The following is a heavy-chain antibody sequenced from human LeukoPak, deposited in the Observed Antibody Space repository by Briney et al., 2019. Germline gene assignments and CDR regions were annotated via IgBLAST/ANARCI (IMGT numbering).Heavy chain of an antibody. D-gene: IGHD2-2*01. CDR1: GGSISSGGYS. Sequence: SQTLSLTCTVSGGSISSGGYSWSWIRQHPGKGLEWIGYIYYSGSTYYNPSLKSRVTISVDTSKNQFSLKLSSVTAADTAVYYCARDRLNTIVVPPNTYYYYYYGMDVWGQGTTVTVSS. V-gene: IGHV4-31*03. CDR3: ARDRLNTIVVPPNTYYYYYYGMDV. J-gene: IGHJ6*02. CDR2: IYYSGST.